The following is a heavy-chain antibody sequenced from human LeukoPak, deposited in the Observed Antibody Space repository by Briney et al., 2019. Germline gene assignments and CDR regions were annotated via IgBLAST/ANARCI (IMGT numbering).Heavy chain of an antibody. CDR3: ARVLPGASTYDY. J-gene: IGHJ4*02. V-gene: IGHV3-64*01. CDR2: IDGTGSTT. CDR1: GFTFSSYA. Sequence: GGSLRLSRAASGFTFSSYAMNWVRQAPGKGLDYVSAIDGTGSTTYYANSVRGRFTISRDNSKNTLYLQMGSLRVEDMAVYYGARVLPGASTYDYWGRGTLVTVSS.